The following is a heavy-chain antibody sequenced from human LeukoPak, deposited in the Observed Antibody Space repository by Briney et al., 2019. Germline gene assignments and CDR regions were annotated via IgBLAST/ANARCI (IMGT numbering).Heavy chain of an antibody. CDR1: GDSINSYY. CDR3: ASQSKRGYDYDY. CDR2: VYTTERA. D-gene: IGHD5-12*01. Sequence: SETLSLICTVSGDSINSYYRSWFRLPAGKGLEWIGRVYTTERARYNPSLKSRVALSFDTSKNQLSLNLTSVTAADTAVYYCASQSKRGYDYDYWGQGTLVTVSS. J-gene: IGHJ4*02. V-gene: IGHV4-4*07.